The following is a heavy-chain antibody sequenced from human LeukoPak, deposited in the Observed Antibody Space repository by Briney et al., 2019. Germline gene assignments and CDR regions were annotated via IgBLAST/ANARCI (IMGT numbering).Heavy chain of an antibody. D-gene: IGHD6-13*01. J-gene: IGHJ6*02. CDR1: GYTFTSYD. CDR2: MNPNSGNT. CDR3: AREIAAAGDYYYYYGMDV. Sequence: ASVKVSCKASGYTFTSYDINWVRQATGQGLEWMGWMNPNSGNTGYAQKFQGRVTMTRNTSISTACMELSSLRSEDTAVYYCAREIAAAGDYYYYYGMDVWGQGTTVTVSS. V-gene: IGHV1-8*01.